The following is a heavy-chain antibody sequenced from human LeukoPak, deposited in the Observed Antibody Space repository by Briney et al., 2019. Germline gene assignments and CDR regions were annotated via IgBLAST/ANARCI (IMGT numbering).Heavy chain of an antibody. CDR3: ANGAFRLYYIDV. V-gene: IGHV3-74*01. CDR2: INTDGSST. D-gene: IGHD3-16*01. CDR1: GFTFSSYA. J-gene: IGHJ6*03. Sequence: GGSLRLSCAASGFTFSSYAMSWVRQAPGKGLVWVSRINTDGSSTNYADSVKGRFTISRDNAKNTVYLQMNSLRAEDTAVYYCANGAFRLYYIDVWGKGTTVTVSS.